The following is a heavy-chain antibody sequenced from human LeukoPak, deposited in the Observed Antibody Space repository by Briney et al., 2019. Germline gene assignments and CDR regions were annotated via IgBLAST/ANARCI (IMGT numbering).Heavy chain of an antibody. Sequence: QPGGSLRLSCAASGFTFSSYAMSWVRQAPGRGLEWVSAISGSGGSTYYADSVKGRFTISRDNSKNTPYLQMNSLRAEDTAVYYCAKGYGSGPLGYWGQGTLVTVSS. CDR1: GFTFSSYA. J-gene: IGHJ4*02. D-gene: IGHD3-10*01. CDR2: ISGSGGST. CDR3: AKGYGSGPLGY. V-gene: IGHV3-23*01.